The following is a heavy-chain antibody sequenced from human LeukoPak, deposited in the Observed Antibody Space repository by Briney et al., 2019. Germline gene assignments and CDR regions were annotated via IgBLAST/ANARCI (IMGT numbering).Heavy chain of an antibody. Sequence: GVSLRLSCAVSGFTFSGFWMSWSRQAPGKGLEWVASINSDGSEGYYADVVKGRFTISRDSAKNSLYLQINSLRVEDTAVYYCARSSYSSSSSVWGQGTMVTVSS. CDR1: GFTFSGFW. CDR2: INSDGSEG. J-gene: IGHJ3*01. V-gene: IGHV3-7*03. CDR3: ARSSYSSSSSV. D-gene: IGHD6-6*01.